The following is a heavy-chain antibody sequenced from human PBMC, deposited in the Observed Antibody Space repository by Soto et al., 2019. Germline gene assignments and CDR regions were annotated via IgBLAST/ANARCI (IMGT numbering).Heavy chain of an antibody. D-gene: IGHD4-17*01. J-gene: IGHJ4*01. V-gene: IGHV4-59*01. CDR1: GGSISSYY. CDR3: ERVGGDDLGDSGGLDY. CDR2: IYYSGST. Sequence: SETLSLTCTVSGGSISSYYWSWIRQPPGKGLEWIGYIYYSGSTNYNPSLKSRVTISVDTSKNQFSLKLSSVTAADTAVYYCERVGGDDLGDSGGLDYWGHGTLVTVSA.